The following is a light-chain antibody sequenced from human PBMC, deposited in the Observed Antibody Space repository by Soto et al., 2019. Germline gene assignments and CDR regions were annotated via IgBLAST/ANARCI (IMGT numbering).Light chain of an antibody. CDR1: QTITNF. V-gene: IGKV1-39*01. J-gene: IGKJ4*01. CDR2: AAS. CDR3: QQSHSTPLP. Sequence: DIQMTQSPSSLSASVGDRVTITCRASQTITNFLNWYQQKPGKAPKVLIYAASSLQSGVPARFSGSGSGTDFTLTISSLQPEDFATYYCQQSHSTPLPFGGGTKVEIK.